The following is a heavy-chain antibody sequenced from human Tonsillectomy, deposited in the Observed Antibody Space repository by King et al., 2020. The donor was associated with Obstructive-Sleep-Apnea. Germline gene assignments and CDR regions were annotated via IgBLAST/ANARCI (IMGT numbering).Heavy chain of an antibody. D-gene: IGHD4-17*01. CDR2: IYYSGST. J-gene: IGHJ4*02. Sequence: VQLQESGPGLVKPSQTLSLTCTVSGGSISTGSYYWSWIRQHPGKGLKWIGNIYYSGSTYYNPSLKSRITISVDTSKNQFSLKLSSVTAADTAVYYCASGRPVTTPFSPSYYFDYWGQGTLVTVSS. CDR3: ASGRPVTTPFSPSYYFDY. V-gene: IGHV4-31*03. CDR1: GGSISTGSYY.